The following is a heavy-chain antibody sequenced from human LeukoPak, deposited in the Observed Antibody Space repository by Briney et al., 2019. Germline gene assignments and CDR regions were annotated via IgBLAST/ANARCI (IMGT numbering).Heavy chain of an antibody. CDR1: GYTFTSYG. J-gene: IGHJ4*02. CDR3: ARDQRMTQGSGFGY. V-gene: IGHV1-18*01. CDR2: ISANNGNT. D-gene: IGHD6-19*01. Sequence: ASVKVSCKASGYTFTSYGISWVRQAPGQGLEWMGWISANNGNTNYAQKLQGRVTMTTDTSTSTAYMELRSLRSDDTAVYYCARDQRMTQGSGFGYWGQGTLVTVSS.